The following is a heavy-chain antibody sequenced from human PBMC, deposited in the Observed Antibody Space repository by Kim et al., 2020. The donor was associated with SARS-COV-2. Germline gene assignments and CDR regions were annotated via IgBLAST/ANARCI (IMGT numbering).Heavy chain of an antibody. D-gene: IGHD2-21*02. Sequence: SVKVSCKASGGTFSSYAISWVRQAPGQGLEWMGGIIPIFGTANYAQKFQGRVTITADESTSTAYMELSSLRSEDTAVYYCASSPGPIVVVTARFDYWGQGTLVTVSS. J-gene: IGHJ4*02. CDR1: GGTFSSYA. CDR3: ASSPGPIVVVTARFDY. V-gene: IGHV1-69*13. CDR2: IIPIFGTA.